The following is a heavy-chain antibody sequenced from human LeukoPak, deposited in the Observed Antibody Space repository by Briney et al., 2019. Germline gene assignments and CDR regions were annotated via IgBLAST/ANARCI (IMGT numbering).Heavy chain of an antibody. J-gene: IGHJ4*02. Sequence: GGSLRLSCAASGFTFSDQWMHWVSQGPEKGLVWVSRINGDGSSTAYADFVKGRFTISRDNARNTLSLQMNSLRIEDTAIYYCVKGAPFDYWGQGTLVAASS. CDR2: INGDGSST. D-gene: IGHD4/OR15-4a*01. V-gene: IGHV3-74*03. CDR3: VKGAPFDY. CDR1: GFTFSDQW.